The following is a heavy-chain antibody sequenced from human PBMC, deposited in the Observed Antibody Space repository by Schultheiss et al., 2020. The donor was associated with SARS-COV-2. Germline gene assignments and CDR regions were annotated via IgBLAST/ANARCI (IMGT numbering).Heavy chain of an antibody. CDR3: EKDMGATTTNYFDY. D-gene: IGHD1-26*01. V-gene: IGHV3-23*03. Sequence: GGSLRLSCAASGFTFSSYAMSWVRQAPGKGLEWVSVIYSGGSTYYADSVKGRFTISRDNSKNTLYLQMNSLRAEDTALYYCEKDMGATTTNYFDYWGQGTLVTVSS. J-gene: IGHJ4*02. CDR2: IYSGGST. CDR1: GFTFSSYA.